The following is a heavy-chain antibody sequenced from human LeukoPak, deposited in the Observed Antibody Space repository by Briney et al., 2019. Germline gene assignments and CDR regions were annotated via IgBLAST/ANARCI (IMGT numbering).Heavy chain of an antibody. CDR3: ARLVIRGFYYYYYMDV. CDR2: IYYSGST. V-gene: IGHV4-59*01. CDR1: DGSISSYY. Sequence: SETLSLTCTVSDGSISSYYWSWIRQPPGKGLEWIGYIYYSGSTNYNPSLKSRVTISVDTSKNQFSLELSSVTAADTAVYYCARLVIRGFYYYYYMDVWGKGTTVTVSS. D-gene: IGHD3-10*01. J-gene: IGHJ6*03.